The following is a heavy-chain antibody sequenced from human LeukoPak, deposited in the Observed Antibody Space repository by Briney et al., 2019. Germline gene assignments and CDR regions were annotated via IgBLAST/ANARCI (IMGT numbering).Heavy chain of an antibody. CDR3: ASGYDSSGYYAFDI. Sequence: GRSLRLSCAASGFTFSSYAMHWVRQAPGKGLEWVAVISYDGSNKYYADSVKGRFTISRDNSKNTLYLQMNSLRAEDTAVYYCASGYDSSGYYAFDIWGQGTMVTVSS. CDR2: ISYDGSNK. CDR1: GFTFSSYA. D-gene: IGHD3-22*01. V-gene: IGHV3-30-3*01. J-gene: IGHJ3*02.